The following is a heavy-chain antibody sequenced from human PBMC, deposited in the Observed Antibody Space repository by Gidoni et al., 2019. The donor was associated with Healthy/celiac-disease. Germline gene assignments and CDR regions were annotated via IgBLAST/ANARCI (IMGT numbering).Heavy chain of an antibody. CDR2: ISGSGGST. J-gene: IGHJ6*02. CDR3: AKSIVVVPAAHSYGMDV. Sequence: EVQLLESGGGLVQPGGSLRLSCAASGFTFSSCAMSWVRQAPGKGLELVSAISGSGGSTYYADSVKGRFTISRDNSKNTLYLQMNSLRAEDTAVYYCAKSIVVVPAAHSYGMDVWGQGTTVTVSS. CDR1: GFTFSSCA. D-gene: IGHD2-2*01. V-gene: IGHV3-23*01.